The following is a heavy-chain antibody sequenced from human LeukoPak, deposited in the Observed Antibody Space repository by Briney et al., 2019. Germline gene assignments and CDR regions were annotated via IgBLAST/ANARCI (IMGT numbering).Heavy chain of an antibody. CDR2: MNVKSGTA. J-gene: IGHJ5*02. CDR3: ARLPGYFGAS. V-gene: IGHV1-8*01. CDR1: GYPFTSYD. Sequence: ASVKVSCKASGYPFTSYDLNWVRQASGQRLEWMGCMNVKSGTADYAPKFQGRVTMTRNTSISTAYMELSSLRPEDTAVYYCARLPGYFGASWGQGTLVTVSS. D-gene: IGHD4/OR15-4a*01.